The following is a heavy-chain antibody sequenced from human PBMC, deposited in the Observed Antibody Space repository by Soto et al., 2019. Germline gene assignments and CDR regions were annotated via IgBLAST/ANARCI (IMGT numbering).Heavy chain of an antibody. V-gene: IGHV1-18*01. CDR2: IRLHNGDT. CDR3: ATALGTSGWFDY. J-gene: IGHJ4*02. D-gene: IGHD6-19*01. CDR1: AYTSTIYG. Sequence: QVQLVQSGPEVKKPGASVKVSCKASAYTSTIYGITWVRQAPGQGLEWMGWIRLHNGDTKDAQKFQGRFTMTPDPSTPTGFVDLGTLRSDDTAVYYCATALGTSGWFDYWGQGTRVTVSS.